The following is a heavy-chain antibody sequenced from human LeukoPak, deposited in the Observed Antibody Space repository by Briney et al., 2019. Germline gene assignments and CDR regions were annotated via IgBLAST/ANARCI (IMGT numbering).Heavy chain of an antibody. CDR1: GYTFTSYD. Sequence: GASVKVSCKASGYTFTSYDINWVRQATGQGLEWMGWMNPNSGNTGYAQKFQGRVTMTRNTSISTAYMELSRLRSDDTAVYYCAVRIAVAGTGLYWGQGTLVTVSS. V-gene: IGHV1-8*01. CDR3: AVRIAVAGTGLY. J-gene: IGHJ4*02. CDR2: MNPNSGNT. D-gene: IGHD6-19*01.